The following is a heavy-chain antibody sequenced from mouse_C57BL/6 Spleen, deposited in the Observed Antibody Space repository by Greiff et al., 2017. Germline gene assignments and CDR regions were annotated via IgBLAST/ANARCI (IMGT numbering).Heavy chain of an antibody. Sequence: VKLVESGPELVKPGASVKISCKASGYAFSSSWMNWVKQRPGKGLEWIGRIYPGDGDTNYNGKFKGKATLTADKSSSTAYMQLSSLTSEDSAVYFCARAGGYGNYLTYWGQGTTLTVSS. CDR2: IYPGDGDT. V-gene: IGHV1-82*01. CDR1: GYAFSSSW. J-gene: IGHJ2*01. CDR3: ARAGGYGNYLTY. D-gene: IGHD2-1*01.